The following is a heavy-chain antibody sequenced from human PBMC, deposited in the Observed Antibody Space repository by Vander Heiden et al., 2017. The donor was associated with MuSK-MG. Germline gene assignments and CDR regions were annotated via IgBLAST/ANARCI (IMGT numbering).Heavy chain of an antibody. J-gene: IGHJ6*03. V-gene: IGHV1-3*01. CDR2: INAGNGNT. CDR3: ARGRGYDYIWGSYRPKPDYYYYYYMDV. CDR1: GYPFTSYA. D-gene: IGHD3-16*02. Sequence: QVQLVQSGAEVKKPGASVKVSCKASGYPFTSYAMHWVRQAPGQRLEWMGWINAGNGNTKYSQKFQGRVTITRDTSASTAYMELSSLRSEDTAVYYCARGRGYDYIWGSYRPKPDYYYYYYMDVWGKGTTVTVSS.